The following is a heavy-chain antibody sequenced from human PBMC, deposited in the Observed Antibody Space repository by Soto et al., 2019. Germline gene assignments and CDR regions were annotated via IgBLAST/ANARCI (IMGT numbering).Heavy chain of an antibody. J-gene: IGHJ6*02. D-gene: IGHD2-8*01. CDR2: IISIFGTT. Sequence: QVQLVQSGAEVKKPGSSVKVSCKASGGTFSSYVIGWVRQAPGQGLEWMGGIISIFGTTHYAQRFQGRVTITADESPSTAYRELSSLRSEDTAVYYCATPLAYAMRGFDGFDVWGQGTTVTVSS. V-gene: IGHV1-69*01. CDR1: GGTFSSYV. CDR3: ATPLAYAMRGFDGFDV.